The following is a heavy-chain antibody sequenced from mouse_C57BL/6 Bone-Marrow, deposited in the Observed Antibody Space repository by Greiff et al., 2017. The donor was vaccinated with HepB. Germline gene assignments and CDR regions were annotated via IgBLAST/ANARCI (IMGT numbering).Heavy chain of an antibody. J-gene: IGHJ3*01. CDR3: ANGAY. CDR1: GFNIKDYD. CDR2: IDPEDGET. V-gene: IGHV14-2*01. Sequence: EVKLQESGAELVKPGSSVKLSCTASGFNIKDYDMHWVKQRTEQGLEWIGRIDPEDGETKYAPTFQGKATITADTSSNTAYLQLSSLTSEDTAVYYCANGAYWGQGTLVTVSA.